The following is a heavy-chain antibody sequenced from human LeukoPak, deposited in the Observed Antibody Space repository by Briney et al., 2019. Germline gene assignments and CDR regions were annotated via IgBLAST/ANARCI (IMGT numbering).Heavy chain of an antibody. CDR2: INPNSGAT. V-gene: IGHV1-2*02. D-gene: IGHD6-13*01. Sequence: ASVKVSCKASGYTFTAFYMHWVRQAPGQGLEWMGWINPNSGATNCAQKFQGRVTMTRDTSISTAYMELSRLRSDDTAVYYCARAHLIAAAGYNWFDPWGQGTLVTVSS. J-gene: IGHJ5*02. CDR1: GYTFTAFY. CDR3: ARAHLIAAAGYNWFDP.